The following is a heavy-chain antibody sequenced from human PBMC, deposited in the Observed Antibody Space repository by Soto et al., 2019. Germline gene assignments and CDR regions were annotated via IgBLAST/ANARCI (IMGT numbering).Heavy chain of an antibody. V-gene: IGHV1-24*01. Sequence: QVQVVQSGAEVKKPGASVKVSCKISGNSLFDLTIHWVRQAPGKGLEWMGGYVPEDGKTVYAQKFQGRVTMTEDTSTDTAYMELSSLRSEDTALYYCAIARITATGPGGYWGQGTLVIVSS. CDR1: GNSLFDLT. CDR2: YVPEDGKT. D-gene: IGHD6-13*01. J-gene: IGHJ4*02. CDR3: AIARITATGPGGY.